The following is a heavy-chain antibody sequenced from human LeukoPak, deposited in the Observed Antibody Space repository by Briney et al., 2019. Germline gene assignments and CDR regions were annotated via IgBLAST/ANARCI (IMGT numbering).Heavy chain of an antibody. V-gene: IGHV4-39*01. CDR3: ASVARDSSGYHYFDY. J-gene: IGHJ4*02. CDR2: IYYSGST. CDR1: GGSISSSNYY. Sequence: SETLSLTCTVSGGSISSSNYYWGWIRQPPGKGLEWIGNIYYSGSTYYNPSLKSRVTISVDTSKNQFSLKLNSVTAADTAVYYCASVARDSSGYHYFDYWGQGTLVTVSS. D-gene: IGHD3-22*01.